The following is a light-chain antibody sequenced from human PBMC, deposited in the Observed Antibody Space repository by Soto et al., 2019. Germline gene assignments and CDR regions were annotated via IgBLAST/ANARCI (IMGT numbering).Light chain of an antibody. Sequence: DIQMTQSPSSVSASVGDRVTITCRASQDIGSWFAWYQQKPGKVPKLLIYAASILQSGVPSRFSGSGSGTDFTLTINNLQPEDFATYYCQQFYDYPLTFGGGTKVEIK. V-gene: IGKV1D-12*01. CDR2: AAS. J-gene: IGKJ4*01. CDR1: QDIGSW. CDR3: QQFYDYPLT.